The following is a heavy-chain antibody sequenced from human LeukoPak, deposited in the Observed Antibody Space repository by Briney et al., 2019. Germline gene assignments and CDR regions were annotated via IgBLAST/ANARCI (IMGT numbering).Heavy chain of an antibody. V-gene: IGHV1-46*01. Sequence: ASVKVSCKASGYTFTSYYMHWVRQAPGQGLEWMGIINPSGGSTSYAQKFQGRVTMTRDTSTSTVYMELSSLRSEDTAVYYCARDLRIAVADDAFDIWGQGTVVTVSS. CDR3: ARDLRIAVADDAFDI. CDR2: INPSGGST. D-gene: IGHD6-19*01. CDR1: GYTFTSYY. J-gene: IGHJ3*02.